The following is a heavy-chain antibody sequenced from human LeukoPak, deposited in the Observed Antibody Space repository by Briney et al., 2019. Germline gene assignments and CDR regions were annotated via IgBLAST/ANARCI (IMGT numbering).Heavy chain of an antibody. CDR3: ARDRFGVFDY. CDR2: ISASGGST. D-gene: IGHD3-3*01. CDR1: GFTFSSYA. V-gene: IGHV3-23*01. Sequence: PGGSLRLSCAASGFTFSSYAMSWVRQAPGKGLEWVSVISASGGSTHYADSVKGRITISRDNSKNMLYVQMNSLRAEDTAVYYCARDRFGVFDYWGQGTLVTVSS. J-gene: IGHJ4*02.